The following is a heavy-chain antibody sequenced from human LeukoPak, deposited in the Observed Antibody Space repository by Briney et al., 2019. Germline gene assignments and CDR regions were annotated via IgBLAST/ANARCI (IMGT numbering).Heavy chain of an antibody. CDR3: ARANVDTVTDY. Sequence: ASVKVSCKASGYTFTDYYVHWVRQAPGQGLEWMGRISPNSGGTNYAQKFRGRLTVTRDTSISTAYMELNSLRSDDTAVYYCARANVDTVTDYWGQGTLVTVSS. J-gene: IGHJ4*02. D-gene: IGHD5-18*01. V-gene: IGHV1-2*06. CDR1: GYTFTDYY. CDR2: ISPNSGGT.